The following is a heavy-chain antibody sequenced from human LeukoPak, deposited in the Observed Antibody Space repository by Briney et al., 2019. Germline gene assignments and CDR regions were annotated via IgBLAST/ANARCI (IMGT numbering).Heavy chain of an antibody. D-gene: IGHD2-2*01. J-gene: IGHJ4*02. CDR2: IGTAGDP. CDR1: GFTFSSYD. V-gene: IGHV3-13*05. CDR3: ARGNYHNYCSSTSCYGYFDY. Sequence: GGSLRLSCSASGFTFSSYDMHWVRQATGKGLEWGSAIGTAGDPYYPGSVKGRFTISRENAKNSLDLQMNSLRAGDTAVYYCARGNYHNYCSSTSCYGYFDYWGQGTLVTVSS.